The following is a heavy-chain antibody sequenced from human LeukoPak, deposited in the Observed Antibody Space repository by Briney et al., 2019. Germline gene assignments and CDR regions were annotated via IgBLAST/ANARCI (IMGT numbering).Heavy chain of an antibody. D-gene: IGHD2-2*01. V-gene: IGHV4-4*07. CDR2: IYTSGST. J-gene: IGHJ6*03. CDR3: ARDSVPIVVVPAALEYHYYYYYMDV. Sequence: PSETLSLTCTVSGGSISSYYWSWIRQPAGKGLEWIGRIYTSGSTNYNPSLKSRVTMSVDTSKNQFSLKLSSVTAADTAVYYCARDSVPIVVVPAALEYHYYYYYMDVWGKGTTVTVSS. CDR1: GGSISSYY.